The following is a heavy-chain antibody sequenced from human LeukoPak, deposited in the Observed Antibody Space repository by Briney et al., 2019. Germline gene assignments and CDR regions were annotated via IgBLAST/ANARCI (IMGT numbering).Heavy chain of an antibody. Sequence: SGGSLRLSCAASGFSFSTYAMSWVRQAPGKGLEWVSSIRGGGGDTYYADSVKGRFTISRDNSKDTLSLQMNSLRAEDTAVYYCAKISWDGRGTFYWGQGTLVTVSS. J-gene: IGHJ4*02. CDR1: GFSFSTYA. CDR2: IRGGGGDT. V-gene: IGHV3-23*01. CDR3: AKISWDGRGTFY. D-gene: IGHD2-15*01.